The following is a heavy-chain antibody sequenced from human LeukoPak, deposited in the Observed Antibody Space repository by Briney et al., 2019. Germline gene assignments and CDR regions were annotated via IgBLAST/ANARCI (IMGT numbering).Heavy chain of an antibody. D-gene: IGHD3-3*01. CDR3: ARQRRYDFWSGYQYNWFDP. J-gene: IGHJ5*02. CDR2: INHSGSN. Sequence: SETLSLTCAVYGGSFSGYYWSWIRQPPGKGLEWIGEINHSGSNNYNPSLKSRVPISVDTSKNQFSLKLSSVTAADTAVYYCARQRRYDFWSGYQYNWFDPWGQGTLVTVSS. CDR1: GGSFSGYY. V-gene: IGHV4-34*01.